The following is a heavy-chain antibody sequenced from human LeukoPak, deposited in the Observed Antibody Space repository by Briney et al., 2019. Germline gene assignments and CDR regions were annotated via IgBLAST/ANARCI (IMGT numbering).Heavy chain of an antibody. CDR3: VRGYSYGFYFDY. J-gene: IGHJ4*02. Sequence: GASVKVSGKPSGYSFTGYYIHWVRQAPGQGLEWMGRINPNSGGPNYGQKFQGTVTMTRDTSISTACLELSNLRSDDTGAYYCVRGYSYGFYFDYWGQGPLVTVSS. CDR2: INPNSGGP. D-gene: IGHD5-18*01. V-gene: IGHV1-2*05. CDR1: GYSFTGYY.